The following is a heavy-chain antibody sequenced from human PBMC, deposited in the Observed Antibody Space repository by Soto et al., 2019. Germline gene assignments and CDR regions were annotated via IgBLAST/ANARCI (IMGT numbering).Heavy chain of an antibody. CDR2: IYYSGST. CDR1: GGSISSGDYY. D-gene: IGHD3-3*01. J-gene: IGHJ6*03. V-gene: IGHV4-30-4*01. Sequence: SETLSLTCTVSGGSISSGDYYWSWIRQPPGKGLEWIGYIYYSGSTYYNPSLKSRVTISVDTSKNQFSLKLSSVTAADTAVYYCARRYYDFWSGYYYYYMDVWGKGTTVTVSS. CDR3: ARRYYDFWSGYYYYYMDV.